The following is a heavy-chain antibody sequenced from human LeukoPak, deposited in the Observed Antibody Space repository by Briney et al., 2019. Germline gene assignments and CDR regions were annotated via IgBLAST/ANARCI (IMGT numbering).Heavy chain of an antibody. V-gene: IGHV4-61*01. J-gene: IGHJ3*02. Sequence: SETLSLTCTVSGDSVISGRFYWSWVGQTPGKGLEWVGYIYYNEKTKYNTALESRVTISLDKSKNQFSMRLTSVTAADTAIYYCARTTVGRNDRPFDTWGQGTLVPVSS. D-gene: IGHD4-11*01. CDR3: ARTTVGRNDRPFDT. CDR1: GDSVISGRFY. CDR2: IYYNEKT.